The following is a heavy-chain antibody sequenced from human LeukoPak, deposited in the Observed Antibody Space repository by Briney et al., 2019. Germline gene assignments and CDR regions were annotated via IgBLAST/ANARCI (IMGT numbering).Heavy chain of an antibody. CDR2: IYYSGST. J-gene: IGHJ4*02. V-gene: IGHV4-59*08. CDR3: ARHASVADPFDY. CDR1: GGSISSYY. Sequence: SETLSLTCTVSGGSISSYYWSWIRQPPGKGLEWIGYIYYSGSTNYNPSLKSRVTISVDTSKNQFSLKLSSVTAADTAVYYCARHASVADPFDYWGQGTLVTVSS. D-gene: IGHD6-19*01.